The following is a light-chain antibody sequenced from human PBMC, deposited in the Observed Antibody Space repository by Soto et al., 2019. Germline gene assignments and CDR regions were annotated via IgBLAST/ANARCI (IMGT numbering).Light chain of an antibody. Sequence: SYELTQPPSVSVAPGQTARITCGGNNIGSKSVHWYQQKAGQAPVLVVHDDSDRPSGIPERFSGSNSGNTATLTISRVEAGDEADYYCQVWDSSTDLVVFAGGTKLTVL. J-gene: IGLJ2*01. CDR1: NIGSKS. CDR3: QVWDSSTDLVV. V-gene: IGLV3-21*02. CDR2: DDS.